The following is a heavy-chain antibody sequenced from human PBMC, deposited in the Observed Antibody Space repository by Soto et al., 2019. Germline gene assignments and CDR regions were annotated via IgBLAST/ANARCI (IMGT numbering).Heavy chain of an antibody. CDR2: IIPIFGTA. V-gene: IGHV1-69*13. J-gene: IGHJ4*02. CDR1: GGTFSSYA. D-gene: IGHD2-15*01. Sequence: GASVKVSCKASGGTFSSYAISWVRQAPGQGLEWMGGIIPIFGTANYAQKFQGRVTITADESTSTAYMELSSLRSEDTAVYYCARNPALGYCSGGSCYDGPSWGQGNLVTVSS. CDR3: ARNPALGYCSGGSCYDGPS.